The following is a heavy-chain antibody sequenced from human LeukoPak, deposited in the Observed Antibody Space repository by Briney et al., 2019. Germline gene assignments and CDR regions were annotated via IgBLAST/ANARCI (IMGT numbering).Heavy chain of an antibody. CDR3: AKGGPMVRGVIGGDY. CDR2: ISGSGGST. CDR1: GFTFSSYE. D-gene: IGHD3-10*01. J-gene: IGHJ4*02. V-gene: IGHV3-23*01. Sequence: GGSLRLSCAASGFTFSSYEMTWVRLAPGKGLEWVSAISGSGGSTYYADSVKGRFTISRDNSKNTLYLQMNSLRAEDTAVYYCAKGGPMVRGVIGGDYWGQGTLVTVSS.